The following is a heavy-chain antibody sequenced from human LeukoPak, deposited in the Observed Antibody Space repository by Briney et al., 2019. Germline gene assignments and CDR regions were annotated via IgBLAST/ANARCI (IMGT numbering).Heavy chain of an antibody. V-gene: IGHV1-2*02. CDR1: GYTFTGYY. J-gene: IGHJ5*02. CDR2: INPNSDGT. Sequence: ASVKVSCKASGYTFTGYYMHWVRQAPGQGLEWMGWINPNSDGTNYAQKFQGMVTMTRDTSISTAYMELSRLRSDDTAVYYCAKGTYSYDSSAERWFDPWGQGTLVTVSS. CDR3: AKGTYSYDSSAERWFDP. D-gene: IGHD3-22*01.